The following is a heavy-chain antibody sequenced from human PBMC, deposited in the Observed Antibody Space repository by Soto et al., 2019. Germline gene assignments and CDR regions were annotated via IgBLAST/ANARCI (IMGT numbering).Heavy chain of an antibody. CDR3: ARDSGSGRSHVIDY. D-gene: IGHD3-10*01. CDR1: GGYISAYY. J-gene: IGHJ4*02. V-gene: IGHV4-59*01. Sequence: SETLSLTCTVSGGYISAYYWSCLRQPPGKGLEWIGYIYYGGSTNYNPSLNSRVTISVDASKNQFSLKVTSVTAADTAVYYCARDSGSGRSHVIDYWGQGTLVTVS. CDR2: IYYGGST.